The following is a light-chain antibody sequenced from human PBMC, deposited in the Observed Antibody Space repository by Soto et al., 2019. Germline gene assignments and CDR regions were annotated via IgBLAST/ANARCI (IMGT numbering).Light chain of an antibody. CDR1: TSNIGNNY. V-gene: IGLV1-47*01. CDR3: AAWDDSLSGVL. J-gene: IGLJ2*01. Sequence: QSVLTQPPSASGTPGQRVTISCSGSTSNIGNNYVYWYQQLAGTAPKLLIYRNNQRPSGVPDRFSGSKSGTSASLAISGLRSEDEADYYCAAWDDSLSGVLFGGGTKLTVL. CDR2: RNN.